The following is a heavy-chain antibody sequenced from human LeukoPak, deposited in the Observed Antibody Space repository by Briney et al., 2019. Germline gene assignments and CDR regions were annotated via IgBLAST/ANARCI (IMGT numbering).Heavy chain of an antibody. D-gene: IGHD2-15*01. J-gene: IGHJ6*02. CDR1: DYRFTGHY. CDR2: INPYSGAT. V-gene: IGHV1-2*02. CDR3: ARAGAYHHDATVYDSAGMDV. Sequence: ASLKLSCEASDYRFTGHYIHWVRQAPGQGLEWMWCINPYSGATNYAQTLKGRFTMTRDTSITTPYMEVSRLTSDDRAVYYCARAGAYHHDATVYDSAGMDVWGQGTTVSVSS.